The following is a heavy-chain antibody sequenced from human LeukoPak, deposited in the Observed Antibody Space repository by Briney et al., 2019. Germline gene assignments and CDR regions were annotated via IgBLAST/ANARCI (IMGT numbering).Heavy chain of an antibody. J-gene: IGHJ4*02. V-gene: IGHV1-69*13. Sequence: GASVKVSCKASGGTFSSYAISWVRQAPGQGLEWMGGIIPIFGTANYAQKFQGRVTITADESTSTAYMELSSLRSEDTAVYYCARSPSRDSSGYYDDDYWGQGTLVTVSS. D-gene: IGHD3-22*01. CDR1: GGTFSSYA. CDR2: IIPIFGTA. CDR3: ARSPSRDSSGYYDDDY.